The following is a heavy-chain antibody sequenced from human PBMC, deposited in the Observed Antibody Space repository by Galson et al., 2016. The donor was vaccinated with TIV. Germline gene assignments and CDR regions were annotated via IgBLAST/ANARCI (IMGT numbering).Heavy chain of an antibody. CDR1: GFTFSSYG. J-gene: IGHJ6*03. V-gene: IGHV3-30*02. CDR2: IRYDGSNK. CDR3: AKDSTTTLYYMDV. Sequence: SLRLSCATSGFTFSSYGIHWVRQAPGKGLEWVAFIRYDGSNKYYADSVKGRFTISSDNSKNTVYLQMNGLRAEDTALYCCAKDSTTTLYYMDVWGKGTTVTVSS. D-gene: IGHD4-17*01.